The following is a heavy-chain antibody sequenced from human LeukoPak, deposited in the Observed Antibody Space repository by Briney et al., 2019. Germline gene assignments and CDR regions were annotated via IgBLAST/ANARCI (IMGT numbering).Heavy chain of an antibody. Sequence: GGSLRLSCAASGFSFRSYWMSWVRQAPGKGLEWVANIKQDGSEKYYVDSVKGRFTISRDNAKNSLYLQMNSLRAEDTAVYYCARDGHSGSYYDYWGQGTLVTVSS. CDR2: IKQDGSEK. CDR3: ARDGHSGSYYDY. D-gene: IGHD1-26*01. J-gene: IGHJ4*02. V-gene: IGHV3-7*01. CDR1: GFSFRSYW.